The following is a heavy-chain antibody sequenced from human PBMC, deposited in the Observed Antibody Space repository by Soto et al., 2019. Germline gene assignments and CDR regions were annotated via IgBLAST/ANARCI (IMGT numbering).Heavy chain of an antibody. J-gene: IGHJ4*02. CDR1: GYSFTSYW. CDR2: IYPGDSDT. Sequence: GESLKISCKGSGYSFTSYWIGWVRQMPGKGLEWMGIIYPGDSDTRYSPSFQGQVTISADKSISTAYLQWSSLKASDTAMYYCARHAANYYYDFWSRYSYYIDYRGQGTLVTVSS. CDR3: ARHAANYYYDFWSRYSYYIDY. D-gene: IGHD3-3*01. V-gene: IGHV5-51*01.